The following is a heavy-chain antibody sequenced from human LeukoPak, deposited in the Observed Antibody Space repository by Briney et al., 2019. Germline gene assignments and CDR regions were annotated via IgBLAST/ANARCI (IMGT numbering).Heavy chain of an antibody. V-gene: IGHV3-74*01. CDR3: ARAEKEYYDILTGYYSGPYYFDY. Sequence: GGSLRLSCAASGFTFSSYWMHWVRQAPGKGLVWVSRINSDGRSTSYADSVKGRFTISRDNAKNTLYLQMNSLRAEDTAVYYCARAEKEYYDILTGYYSGPYYFDYWGQGTLVTVSS. J-gene: IGHJ4*02. D-gene: IGHD3-9*01. CDR1: GFTFSSYW. CDR2: INSDGRST.